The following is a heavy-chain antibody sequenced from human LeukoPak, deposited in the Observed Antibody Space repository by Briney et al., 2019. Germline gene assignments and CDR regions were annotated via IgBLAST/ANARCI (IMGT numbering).Heavy chain of an antibody. CDR3: ARPYYDFWSGFDAFDI. D-gene: IGHD3-3*01. Sequence: SETLSLTCAVSGYSISSGYYWGWIRQPPGKGLEWIGSIYHSGSTYYNPSLKSRVAISVDTSKNQFSLKLSSVTAADTAVYYCARPYYDFWSGFDAFDIWGQGTMVTVSS. V-gene: IGHV4-38-2*01. J-gene: IGHJ3*02. CDR2: IYHSGST. CDR1: GYSISSGYY.